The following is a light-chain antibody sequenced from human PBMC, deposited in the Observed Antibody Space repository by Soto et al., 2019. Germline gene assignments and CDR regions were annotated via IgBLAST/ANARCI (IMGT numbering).Light chain of an antibody. J-gene: IGKJ4*01. V-gene: IGKV1-12*01. CDR3: QQAISFPLT. CDR1: QNINRW. CDR2: DAS. Sequence: IQMTQSPSTLSASIGDTVTITCRASQNINRWLAWYQQKPGEAPKLLIYDASSLQSGVPSRFSGSGSGTDFTLTISSLQPEDFATYYCQQAISFPLTFGGGTKVEI.